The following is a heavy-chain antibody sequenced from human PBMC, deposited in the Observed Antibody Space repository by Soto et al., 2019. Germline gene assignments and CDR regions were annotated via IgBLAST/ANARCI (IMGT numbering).Heavy chain of an antibody. J-gene: IGHJ3*02. D-gene: IGHD3-22*01. CDR2: IYYSGST. CDR3: ARKNYDDSGAPGEPFDI. CDR1: GGSISSGGYY. V-gene: IGHV4-31*03. Sequence: SETLSLTCSVSGGSISSGGYYWSWIRQHPGKGLEWTGYIYYSGSTYYNPSLKSRVAMSLDTSKNHFSLRLNSVTAADTAVYYCARKNYDDSGAPGEPFDIWGQGTMVTVSS.